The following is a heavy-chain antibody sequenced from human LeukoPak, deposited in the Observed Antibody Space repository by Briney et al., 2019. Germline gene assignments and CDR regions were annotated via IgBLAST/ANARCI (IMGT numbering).Heavy chain of an antibody. CDR2: TSHDEINK. Sequence: PGGSLRLSCAASGFTFSSNPMHWVRQAPGKGLEWVAVTSHDEINKYYADSVKGRFTISRDNSKNTLYLQMSSLRTEDTAVYFCAKDVFGGIDYWGQGTLVTVSS. J-gene: IGHJ4*02. CDR1: GFTFSSNP. CDR3: AKDVFGGIDY. V-gene: IGHV3-30-3*01. D-gene: IGHD3-10*01.